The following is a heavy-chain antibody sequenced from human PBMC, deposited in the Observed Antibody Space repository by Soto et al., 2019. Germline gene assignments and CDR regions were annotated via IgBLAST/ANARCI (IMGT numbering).Heavy chain of an antibody. D-gene: IGHD2-2*01. CDR2: ISGSGGST. J-gene: IGHJ4*02. CDR3: AKDRLTIEIELRGVPGRCFDY. CDR1: GFTFSSYA. V-gene: IGHV3-23*01. Sequence: GGSLRLSCAASGFTFSSYAMSWVRQAPGKGLEWVSAISGSGGSTYYADSVKGRFTISRDNSKNTLYLQMNSLRAEDTAVYYCAKDRLTIEIELRGVPGRCFDYWGQGTLVTVSS.